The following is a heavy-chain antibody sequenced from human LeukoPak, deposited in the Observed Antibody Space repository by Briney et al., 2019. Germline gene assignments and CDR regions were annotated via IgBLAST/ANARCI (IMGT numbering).Heavy chain of an antibody. CDR3: ATEASYYYDSSGYSSSFDY. D-gene: IGHD3-22*01. Sequence: ASVKVSCKVSGYTFTDYYMHWVQQAPGKRLEWMGLVDPEDGETIYAEKFQGRVTITADTSTDTAYMELSSLRSEDTAVYYCATEASYYYDSSGYSSSFDYWGQGTLVTVSS. CDR2: VDPEDGET. J-gene: IGHJ4*02. V-gene: IGHV1-69-2*01. CDR1: GYTFTDYY.